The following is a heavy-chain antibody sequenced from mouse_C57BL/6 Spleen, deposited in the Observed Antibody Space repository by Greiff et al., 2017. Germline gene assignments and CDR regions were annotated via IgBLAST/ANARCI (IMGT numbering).Heavy chain of an antibody. V-gene: IGHV1-82*01. CDR3: ARGRNGNWYCDV. J-gene: IGHJ1*03. D-gene: IGHD2-1*01. Sequence: QVQLQQSGPELVKPGASVKISCKASGYAFSSSWMNWVKQRPGKGLEWIGRIYPGDGDTNYNGKFKGKATLTAGKSSSTAYMQLSSLTSEDSAVXFCARGRNGNWYCDVWGTGTTVTVSS. CDR1: GYAFSSSW. CDR2: IYPGDGDT.